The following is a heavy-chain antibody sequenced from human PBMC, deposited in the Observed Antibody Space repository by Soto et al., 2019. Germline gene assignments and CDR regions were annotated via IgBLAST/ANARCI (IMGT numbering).Heavy chain of an antibody. CDR1: GFTFDNYA. CDR2: ITWSSATI. V-gene: IGHV3-9*01. CDR3: IKDIRNTDDNYYGLDV. D-gene: IGHD1-1*01. Sequence: EVQLVESGGGLVQPGRSLRLTCAASGFTFDNYAMNWVRQAPGKGLEWVSGITWSSATIGYAGSVKGRFTISRDNAKTCLYLQMNSLRPEDTALYYCIKDIRNTDDNYYGLDVWGQGTPVTVSS. J-gene: IGHJ6*02.